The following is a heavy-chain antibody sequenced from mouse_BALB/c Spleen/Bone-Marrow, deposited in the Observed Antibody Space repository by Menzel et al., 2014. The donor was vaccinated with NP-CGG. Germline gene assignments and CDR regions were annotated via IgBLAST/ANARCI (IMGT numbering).Heavy chain of an antibody. CDR3: ANYCYGSSLFAY. J-gene: IGHJ3*01. V-gene: IGHV14-3*02. CDR2: IDPANGNT. D-gene: IGHD1-1*01. CDR1: GFNIKDTY. Sequence: VQLQQSGAELVKPGASVKLSCTASGFNIKDTYMHWVKQRPEQGLEWIGRIDPANGNTKYDPKFQGKATITADTSSNTAYLQLSSLTSEDTAVYFCANYCYGSSLFAYWGQGTLVPVPA.